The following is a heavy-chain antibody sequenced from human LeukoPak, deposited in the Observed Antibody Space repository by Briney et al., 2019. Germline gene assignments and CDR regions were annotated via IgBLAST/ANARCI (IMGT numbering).Heavy chain of an antibody. CDR2: ISYDGNNK. D-gene: IGHD3-10*01. J-gene: IGHJ6*02. V-gene: IGHV3-30-3*01. CDR1: GFTFSSYA. Sequence: QAGGSLRLSCAASGFTFSSYAMHWVRQAPGKGLEWVAVISYDGNNKYYADSVKGRFTISRDNSKNTLYLQMNRLRAEDTAVYYCARDLTMVRGVIIKSGVDVWGQGTTVTVSS. CDR3: ARDLTMVRGVIIKSGVDV.